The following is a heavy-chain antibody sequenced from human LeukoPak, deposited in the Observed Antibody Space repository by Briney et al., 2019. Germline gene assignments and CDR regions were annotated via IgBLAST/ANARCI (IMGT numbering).Heavy chain of an antibody. Sequence: GGSLRLSCAASGFTFSDYYMSWIRQAPGKGLEWVSYISSSGSTMYYADSVKGRFTISRDNAKNSLYLQMNSLRAEDTAVYYCARAPHYYDSSGYRFDYWGQGTLVTVSS. CDR3: ARAPHYYDSSGYRFDY. CDR2: ISSSGSTM. D-gene: IGHD3-22*01. CDR1: GFTFSDYY. V-gene: IGHV3-11*01. J-gene: IGHJ4*02.